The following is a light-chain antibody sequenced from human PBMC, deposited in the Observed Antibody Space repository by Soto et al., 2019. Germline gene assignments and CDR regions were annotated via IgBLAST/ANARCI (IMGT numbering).Light chain of an antibody. J-gene: IGKJ4*01. CDR3: QKSYSVPLT. CDR2: DAS. CDR1: QSISSW. V-gene: IGKV1-5*01. Sequence: DIQMPQSPSTLSASVGERVTITCRASQSISSWLAWYQQKPGKAHKLLIYDASSLQSGVPSRFSGSGSGTDFTLTISSLQPEEFATFYCQKSYSVPLTVGGGTKVAIK.